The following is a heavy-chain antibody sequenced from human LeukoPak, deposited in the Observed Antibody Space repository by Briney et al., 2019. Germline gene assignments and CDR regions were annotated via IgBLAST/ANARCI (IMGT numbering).Heavy chain of an antibody. V-gene: IGHV3-7*01. CDR1: RFTFSTYW. D-gene: IGHD6-19*01. J-gene: IGHJ5*02. Sequence: GGSLRLSCVASRFTFSTYWMNWVRQAPGKGLEWVANIKQDGSEKHYVDSVKGRFTIPRDNARKSLYLQMNSLRAEDTAVYYCASSLAVAAWFDPWGQGTLVTVSS. CDR2: IKQDGSEK. CDR3: ASSLAVAAWFDP.